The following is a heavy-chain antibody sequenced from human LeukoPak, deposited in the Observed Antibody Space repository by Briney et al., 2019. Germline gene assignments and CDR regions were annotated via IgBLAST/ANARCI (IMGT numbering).Heavy chain of an antibody. J-gene: IGHJ4*02. CDR1: GFTFSDYY. CDR2: ISSSGSTI. CDR3: ARRRDSGSLQHFDY. Sequence: PGGSLRLSCAASGFTFSDYYMSWIRQAPGKGLEWVSYISSSGSTIYYADSVKGRFTISRDNAKNSLYLQMDSLRAEDTAVYYCARRRDSGSLQHFDYWGQGTLVTVSS. V-gene: IGHV3-11*01. D-gene: IGHD1-26*01.